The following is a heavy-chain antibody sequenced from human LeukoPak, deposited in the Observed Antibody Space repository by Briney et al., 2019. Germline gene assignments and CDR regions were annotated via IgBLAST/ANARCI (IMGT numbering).Heavy chain of an antibody. J-gene: IGHJ4*02. V-gene: IGHV3-30*03. CDR1: GFTFTSYG. Sequence: GSLRLSCAASGFTFTSYGMHWVRQAPGKGLEWVAVISYDGSNKYYADSVKGRFTISRDNSKNTLYLQMNSLRAEDTAVYYCARNVGYCSGGSCYPGYWGQGTLVTVSS. CDR3: ARNVGYCSGGSCYPGY. CDR2: ISYDGSNK. D-gene: IGHD2-15*01.